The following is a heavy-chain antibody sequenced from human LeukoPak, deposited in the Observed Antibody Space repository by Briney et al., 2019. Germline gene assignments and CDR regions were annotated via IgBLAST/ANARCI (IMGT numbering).Heavy chain of an antibody. V-gene: IGHV3-11*01. D-gene: IGHD3-22*01. CDR2: ISSSGSTI. CDR1: GFTFSDYY. J-gene: IGHJ6*02. CDR3: ARDKLQSMISYYYGMDV. Sequence: GGSLRLSCAASGFTFSDYYMSWIRQAPGKGLEWVSYISSSGSTIYYADSVKGRFTISRDNAKNSLYLQMNSLRAEDTAVYYCARDKLQSMISYYYGMDVWGQGTTVTVSS.